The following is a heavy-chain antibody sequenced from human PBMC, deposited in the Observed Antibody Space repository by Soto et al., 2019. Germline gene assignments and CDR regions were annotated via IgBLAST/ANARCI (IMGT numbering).Heavy chain of an antibody. CDR3: ARDRVAAPGNNRFDP. V-gene: IGHV5-51*01. CDR2: IYPGDSDT. Sequence: PGESLKISCKGSGYSFTSYWIGWVRQMPGKGLEWMGIIYPGDSDTRYSPSFQGQVTISADKSISTAYLQWSSLKASDTAMYYCARDRVAAPGNNRFDPWGQGTLFTVSS. D-gene: IGHD6-13*01. CDR1: GYSFTSYW. J-gene: IGHJ5*02.